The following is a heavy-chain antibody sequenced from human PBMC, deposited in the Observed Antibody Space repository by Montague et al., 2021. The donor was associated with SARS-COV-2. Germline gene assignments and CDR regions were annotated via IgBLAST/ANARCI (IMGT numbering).Heavy chain of an antibody. CDR3: TGVDVLTMVRGIIRGGCYFDY. Sequence: SETLSLTCSVTGYSISSGYYWGWIRQSPGRGLEWIGTVHNSEGTYNNPSLKSRVTFSVDPSKNQFSLKLISVTAADTAGYYCTGVDVLTMVRGIIRGGCYFDYWGQGTLVTVSS. V-gene: IGHV4-38-2*02. CDR1: GYSISSGYY. J-gene: IGHJ4*02. D-gene: IGHD3-10*01. CDR2: VHNSEGT.